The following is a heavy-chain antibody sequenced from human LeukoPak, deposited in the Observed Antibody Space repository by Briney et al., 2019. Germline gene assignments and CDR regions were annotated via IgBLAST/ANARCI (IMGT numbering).Heavy chain of an antibody. D-gene: IGHD1-14*01. V-gene: IGHV1-58*02. CDR2: IVVGSGNT. CDR1: GFTFTSSA. CDR3: AAGLRVAWTNTPRREFDY. Sequence: VASVKVSCKASGFTFTSSAMQWARQARGQRLEWIGWIVVGSGNTNYAQKFQERVTITRDMTTSTAYMELSSLRSEDTAVYYCAAGLRVAWTNTPRREFDYWGQGTLVTVSS. J-gene: IGHJ4*02.